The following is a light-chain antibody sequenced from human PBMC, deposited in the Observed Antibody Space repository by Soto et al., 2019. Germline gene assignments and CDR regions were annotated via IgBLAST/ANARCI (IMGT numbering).Light chain of an antibody. J-gene: IGLJ2*01. CDR2: EVS. CDR1: SSDVGGYNY. V-gene: IGLV2-8*01. CDR3: SSFAGNNNLV. Sequence: QSALTQPPSASGSPGQSVTISCTGTSSDVGGYNYVSWYQQHPGKALKHLISEVSKRPSGVPDRFSGSKSGNTASLTVSGLQAEDEADYYCSSFAGNNNLVFGGGTKLTVL.